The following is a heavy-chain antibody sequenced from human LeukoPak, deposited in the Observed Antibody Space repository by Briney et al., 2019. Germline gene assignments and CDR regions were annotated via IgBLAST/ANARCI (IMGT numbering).Heavy chain of an antibody. D-gene: IGHD3-22*01. V-gene: IGHV3-21*01. CDR2: ITSSSSYI. CDR1: GFSFSSYS. Sequence: GGSLRLSCAAPGFSFSSYSMHWVRQAPGKGLEWVSSITSSSSYIYYADSVKGRFTLSRDNAKNSLYLQMNSLRAEDTAVYYCARDLYYDSSGTDYWGQGTLVTVSS. J-gene: IGHJ4*02. CDR3: ARDLYYDSSGTDY.